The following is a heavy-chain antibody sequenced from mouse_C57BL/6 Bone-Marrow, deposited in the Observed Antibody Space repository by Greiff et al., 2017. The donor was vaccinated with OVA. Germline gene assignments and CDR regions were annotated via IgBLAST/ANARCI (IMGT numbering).Heavy chain of an antibody. CDR2: TFYSGIT. Sequence: EVKLMESGPSLVRPSQTLSLTCTVTGFSINSDCYWIWIRQFPGNKLEYIGYTFYSGITYYNPSLESRTYITRDTSKNQFSLKLSSVTTEDTATYDGARDLHYYGRSYCAMDYWGQGTSVTVSS. CDR3: ARDLHYYGRSYCAMDY. V-gene: IGHV3-3*01. D-gene: IGHD1-1*01. CDR1: GFSINSDCY. J-gene: IGHJ4*01.